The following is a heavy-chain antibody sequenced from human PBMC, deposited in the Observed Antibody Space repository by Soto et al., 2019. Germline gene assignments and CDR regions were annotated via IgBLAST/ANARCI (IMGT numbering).Heavy chain of an antibody. CDR1: GFTFSSYA. J-gene: IGHJ4*02. Sequence: PGGSLRLSCAASGFTFSSYAMHWVRQAPGKGLEWVAVISYDGSNKYYADSVKGRFTISRDNSKNTLYLQMNSLRAEDTAVYYCARALVEMATNTGFDYWGQGTLVTVS. CDR3: ARALVEMATNTGFDY. V-gene: IGHV3-30-3*01. D-gene: IGHD1-26*01. CDR2: ISYDGSNK.